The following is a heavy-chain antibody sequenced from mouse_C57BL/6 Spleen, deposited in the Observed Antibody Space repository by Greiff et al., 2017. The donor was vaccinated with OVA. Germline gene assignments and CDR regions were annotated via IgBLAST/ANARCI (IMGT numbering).Heavy chain of an antibody. J-gene: IGHJ4*01. Sequence: QVQLQQSGAELVKPGASVKISCKASGYAFSSYWMNWVKQRPGKGLEWIGQIYPGDGDTNYNGKFKGKATLTADKSSSTAYMQLSSLTSEDSAVYFCARKAGRDYAMDYWGQGTSVTVSS. CDR3: ARKAGRDYAMDY. V-gene: IGHV1-80*01. CDR2: IYPGDGDT. CDR1: GYAFSSYW. D-gene: IGHD3-3*01.